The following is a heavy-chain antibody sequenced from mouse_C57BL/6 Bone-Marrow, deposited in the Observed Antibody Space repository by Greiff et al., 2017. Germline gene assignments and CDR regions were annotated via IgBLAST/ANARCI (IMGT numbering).Heavy chain of an antibody. CDR3: ARRYAMDY. Sequence: VQLQQPGAELVKPGASVKLSCKASGYTFTSYWMHWVKQRPGRGLEWIGRIDPNRGGTKYNEKFKSKATLTVDKPSSTAYMPLSSLTSEDSAVYYCARRYAMDYWGQGTSVTVSS. CDR1: GYTFTSYW. J-gene: IGHJ4*01. V-gene: IGHV1-72*01. CDR2: IDPNRGGT.